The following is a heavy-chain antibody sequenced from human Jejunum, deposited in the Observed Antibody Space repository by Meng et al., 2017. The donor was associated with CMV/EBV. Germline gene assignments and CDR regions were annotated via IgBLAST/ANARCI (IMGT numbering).Heavy chain of an antibody. D-gene: IGHD1-26*01. CDR1: GFSFSRCL. Sequence: WAASGFSFSRCLMIWVRQAPGKGLEWVANIKQDGTEKYYVDSVKGRFTISRDNANNSLYLQMNRLRAEDTTVYYCARDFLWGSGSNWGQGTLVTVSS. V-gene: IGHV3-7*01. J-gene: IGHJ4*02. CDR3: ARDFLWGSGSN. CDR2: IKQDGTEK.